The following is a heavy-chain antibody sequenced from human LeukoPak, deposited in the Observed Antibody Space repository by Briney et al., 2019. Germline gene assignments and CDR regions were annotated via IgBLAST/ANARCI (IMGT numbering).Heavy chain of an antibody. J-gene: IGHJ6*03. CDR3: ARGGIAARRGGSYMDV. D-gene: IGHD6-6*01. V-gene: IGHV4-59*12. CDR2: IYYSGST. Sequence: PSETLSLTCTVSGGSISSYYWSWIRQPPGKGLEWIGYIYYSGSTNYNPSLKSRVTISVDTSKNQFSLKLSSVTAADTAVYYCARGGIAARRGGSYMDVWGKGTTVTVSS. CDR1: GGSISSYY.